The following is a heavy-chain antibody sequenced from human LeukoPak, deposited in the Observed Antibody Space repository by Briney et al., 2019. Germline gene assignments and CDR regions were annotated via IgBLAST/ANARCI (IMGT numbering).Heavy chain of an antibody. J-gene: IGHJ5*02. CDR3: ARLQYCSTTSCYYPFDP. CDR1: GGPISSYY. Sequence: SETLSLTCTISGGPISSYYWGWIRPPPGKGLEGSGYIYYSGSTNYNPSLKSRVTISVDTSQNQFSLKLSSVTAADTAVYYCARLQYCSTTSCYYPFDPWGRGTLGTVSS. V-gene: IGHV4-59*01. CDR2: IYYSGST. D-gene: IGHD2-2*01.